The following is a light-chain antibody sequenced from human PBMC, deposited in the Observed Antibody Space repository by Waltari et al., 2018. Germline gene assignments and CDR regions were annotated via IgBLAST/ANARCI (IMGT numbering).Light chain of an antibody. CDR1: QEINGW. Sequence: DIQMTQSPSSVSASVGDRVTITCRASQEINGWLTWYQQKPGKAPKLLIYAASTLQTGGPSRFRSGGSGTDFTLTITGLQPEDFAIYFCQQGNSFPPTFGQGTKVDIK. J-gene: IGKJ1*01. CDR2: AAS. CDR3: QQGNSFPPT. V-gene: IGKV1-12*01.